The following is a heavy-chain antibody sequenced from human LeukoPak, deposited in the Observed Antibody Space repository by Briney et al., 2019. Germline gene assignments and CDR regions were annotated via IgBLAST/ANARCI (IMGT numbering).Heavy chain of an antibody. CDR2: IIPIFGTA. D-gene: IGHD3-22*01. V-gene: IGHV1-69*05. CDR1: GGTFSSYA. J-gene: IGHJ4*02. CDR3: ACPEKNLYYDGSGGSLAY. Sequence: GPSVKVSCKASGGTFSSYATSWVRQAPRQGREWMGRIIPIFGTANYTQKFQGRVTITTDESTSTAYMELSSLRCEDGAVYYCACPEKNLYYDGSGGSLAYWGQGSLVTVSS.